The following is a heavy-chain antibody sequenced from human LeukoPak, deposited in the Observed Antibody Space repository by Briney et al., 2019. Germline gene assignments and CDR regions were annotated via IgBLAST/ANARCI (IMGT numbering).Heavy chain of an antibody. CDR1: GGSINSYY. Sequence: SETLSLTCTVSGGSINSYYWSWIRQPPGKGLEWIGYIYYSGSTNYNPSLKSRVTISVDTSKNQFSLKLSSVTAADTAVYYCARVWGNAYFDYWGQGTLVTVSS. D-gene: IGHD3-16*01. CDR3: ARVWGNAYFDY. V-gene: IGHV4-59*12. CDR2: IYYSGST. J-gene: IGHJ4*02.